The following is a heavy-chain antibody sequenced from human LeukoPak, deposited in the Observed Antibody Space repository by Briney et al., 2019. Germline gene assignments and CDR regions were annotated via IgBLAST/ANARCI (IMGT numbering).Heavy chain of an antibody. CDR2: IYSSGST. CDR3: ARQGSGGRAFDI. D-gene: IGHD1-26*01. V-gene: IGHV4-59*08. CDR1: GGSISGYY. Sequence: PSETLSLTCTVSGGSISGYYWSWIRQPPGKGLEWIGYIYSSGSTNSNPSLKSRVTISVDTSKSQFSLKMTSVTAADTAVYYCARQGSGGRAFDIWGQGTMVTVSS. J-gene: IGHJ3*02.